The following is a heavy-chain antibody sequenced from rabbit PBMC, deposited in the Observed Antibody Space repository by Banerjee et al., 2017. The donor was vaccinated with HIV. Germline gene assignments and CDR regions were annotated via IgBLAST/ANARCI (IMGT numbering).Heavy chain of an antibody. CDR3: VREDYTYDDYGDPYNL. CDR2: IDPIFGST. V-gene: IGHV1S7*01. D-gene: IGHD2-1*01. Sequence: QSLVESGGGLVQPGGSLKLSCKASGFTISNNYWMCWVRQVPGKGLEWIGYIDPIFGSTYYASWVNGRFTISSHNAQNTLYLQLNSLTAADTATYFCVREDYTYDDYGDPYNLWGQGTLVTVS. CDR1: GFTISNNY. J-gene: IGHJ4*01.